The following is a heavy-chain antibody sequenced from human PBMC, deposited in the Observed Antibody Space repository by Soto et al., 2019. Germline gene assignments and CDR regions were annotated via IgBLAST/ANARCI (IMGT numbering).Heavy chain of an antibody. CDR2: IYYSGST. CDR3: ARDTGIITMIDLGFDP. D-gene: IGHD3-22*01. J-gene: IGHJ5*02. CDR1: GGSVSSGSYY. Sequence: PSETLSLTCTVSGGSVSSGSYYWSWIRQPPGKGLEWIGYIYYSGSTNYNPSLKSRVTISVDTSKNQFSLKLSSVTAADTAVYYCARDTGIITMIDLGFDPWGQGTLVTVSS. V-gene: IGHV4-61*01.